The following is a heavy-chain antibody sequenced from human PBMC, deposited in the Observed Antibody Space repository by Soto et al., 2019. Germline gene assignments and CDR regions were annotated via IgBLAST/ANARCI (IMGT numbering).Heavy chain of an antibody. CDR2: HYSGGST. Sequence: SLRLSCAISGFSVSSNYLSWVRQAPGKGLEWVSVHYSGGSTYYADSVQGRFTISRDKSNNTLYLQMRRVRAEDTAVYFCARHRHPRGTVGATSPLDPWGQGTQVTVSS. D-gene: IGHD1-26*01. J-gene: IGHJ5*02. V-gene: IGHV3-53*01. CDR1: GFSVSSNY. CDR3: ARHRHPRGTVGATSPLDP.